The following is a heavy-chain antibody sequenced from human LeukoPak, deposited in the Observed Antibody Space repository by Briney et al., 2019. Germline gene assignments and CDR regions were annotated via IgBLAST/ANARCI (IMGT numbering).Heavy chain of an antibody. Sequence: GGSLRLSRAASGFTFSNYDMHWVRHATGKGLEWVSAIGYGGDTHYSDSVKGRFTISREDAKNSLYLQMNSLGAGDTAVYYCARGNILTGYMYWGQGTLVTVSS. J-gene: IGHJ4*02. CDR1: GFTFSNYD. D-gene: IGHD3-9*01. CDR3: ARGNILTGYMY. V-gene: IGHV3-13*04. CDR2: IGYGGDT.